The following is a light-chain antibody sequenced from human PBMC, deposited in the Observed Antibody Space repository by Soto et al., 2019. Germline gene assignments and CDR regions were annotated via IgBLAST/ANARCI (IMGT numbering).Light chain of an antibody. Sequence: DIQMTQSPSSLSAYLGDRVTLTCRASQGISNYLAWYQHKPGRLPKLLLFGASTLQSGVPARFSGSGSGTLFTLTINGLLPEDVATYYCQKYDRAPFTFGPGTKVDFK. CDR3: QKYDRAPFT. J-gene: IGKJ3*01. CDR1: QGISNY. CDR2: GAS. V-gene: IGKV1-27*01.